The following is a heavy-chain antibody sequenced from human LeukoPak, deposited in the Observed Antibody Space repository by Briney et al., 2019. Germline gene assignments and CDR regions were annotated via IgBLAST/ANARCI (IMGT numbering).Heavy chain of an antibody. V-gene: IGHV4-38-2*02. Sequence: SETLSLTCTVSGYSISSGYYWGWIRQPPGKGLEWIGSIYYSGSTYYNPSLKSRVTISVDTSKNQFSLKLSSVTAADTAVYYCAGPGSSSWYVLFGADYYYMDVWGKGTTVTISS. CDR2: IYYSGST. D-gene: IGHD6-13*01. CDR1: GYSISSGYY. CDR3: AGPGSSSWYVLFGADYYYMDV. J-gene: IGHJ6*03.